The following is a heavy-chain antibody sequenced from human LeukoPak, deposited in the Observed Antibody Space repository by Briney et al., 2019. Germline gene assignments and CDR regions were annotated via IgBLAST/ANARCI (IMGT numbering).Heavy chain of an antibody. D-gene: IGHD6-19*01. V-gene: IGHV3-23*01. CDR1: GFTFSNYN. Sequence: GSLRLSCAASGFTFSNYNINWVRQPPGKGLEWVSTINANSGTTSYAASVRGRFTISRDNSKNTLYLQVNTLRADDTATYYCAKPISGGLAVTADWFHPWGQGTLVVVSS. J-gene: IGHJ5*01. CDR3: AKPISGGLAVTADWFHP. CDR2: INANSGTT.